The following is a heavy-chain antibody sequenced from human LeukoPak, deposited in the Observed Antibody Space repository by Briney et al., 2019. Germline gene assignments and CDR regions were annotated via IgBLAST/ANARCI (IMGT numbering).Heavy chain of an antibody. J-gene: IGHJ5*02. CDR3: ATRRYYYDSENWFDP. V-gene: IGHV4-4*07. Sequence: PSETLSLTCTVYGGSISSNYWSWIRQPAGKGLEWIGRMYTTGSTNYNPSLKSRVTMSVDTSKNQFSPKLGSVTAADTAVYYCATRRYYYDSENWFDPWGQGTLVTVSS. D-gene: IGHD3-22*01. CDR2: MYTTGST. CDR1: GGSISSNY.